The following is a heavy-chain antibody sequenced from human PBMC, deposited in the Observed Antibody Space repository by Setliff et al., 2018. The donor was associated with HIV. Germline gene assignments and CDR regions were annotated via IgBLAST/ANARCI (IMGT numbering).Heavy chain of an antibody. V-gene: IGHV3-74*01. D-gene: IGHD3-10*01. CDR3: ARAVYGSGSLGLYYYYMDV. Sequence: PGGSLILSCAASGFTFSSYWMHWVRQAPGKGLVWVSRINSDGSSTSYADSVKGRFTISRDNAKNTLYLQMNSLRAEDTAVYYCARAVYGSGSLGLYYYYMDVWGKGTTVTVSS. CDR1: GFTFSSYW. J-gene: IGHJ6*03. CDR2: INSDGSST.